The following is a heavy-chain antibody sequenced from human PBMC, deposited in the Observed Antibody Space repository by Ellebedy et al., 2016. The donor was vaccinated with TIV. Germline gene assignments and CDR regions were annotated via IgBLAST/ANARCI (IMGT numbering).Heavy chain of an antibody. V-gene: IGHV4-59*08. J-gene: IGHJ4*02. CDR3: ASSLGFGGNPDN. CDR2: FSYNGRT. CDR1: GVSITNYF. Sequence: SETLSLTXTFSGVSITNYFWTWIRPSPGKGLEWLGYFSYNGRTNYNPSLKSRVTISVDTSKRQFSLKLTSVTAADTAMYYCASSLGFGGNPDNWGQGTLVTVSS. D-gene: IGHD3-10*01.